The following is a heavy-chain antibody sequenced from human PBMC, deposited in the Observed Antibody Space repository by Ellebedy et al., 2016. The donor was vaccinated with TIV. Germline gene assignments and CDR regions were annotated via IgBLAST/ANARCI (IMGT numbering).Heavy chain of an antibody. CDR2: ISNSRSTI. V-gene: IGHV3-48*04. CDR3: ARDNWNGLANDY. CDR1: GFTFXSSS. J-gene: IGHJ4*02. D-gene: IGHD1-20*01. Sequence: GESLKISCAASGFTFXSSSMNWVRQAPGKGLEWVSYISNSRSTIYYADSVTGRFTISRDNARNSLYLQMTSLRAEDTAVYYCARDNWNGLANDYWGQGTLVTVSS.